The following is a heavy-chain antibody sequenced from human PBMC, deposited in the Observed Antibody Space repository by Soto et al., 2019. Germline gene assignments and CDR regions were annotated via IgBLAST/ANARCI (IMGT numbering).Heavy chain of an antibody. D-gene: IGHD3-10*01. CDR3: ARDKGDGSGDYYYYYGMDV. Sequence: PSETLSLTCAVYGGSFSGDCWSWIRQPPGKGLEWIGEINNSGSTNYNPSLKSRVTISVDTSKNQFSLKLSFVTAADTAVYYCARDKGDGSGDYYYYYGMDVWGQGTTVTVSS. CDR1: GGSFSGDC. CDR2: INNSGST. J-gene: IGHJ6*02. V-gene: IGHV4-34*01.